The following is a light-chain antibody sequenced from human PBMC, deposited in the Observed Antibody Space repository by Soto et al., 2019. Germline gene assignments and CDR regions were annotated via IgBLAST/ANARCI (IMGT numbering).Light chain of an antibody. CDR3: QQYSSYSRT. V-gene: IGKV1-5*03. CDR2: KAS. CDR1: QTISSL. Sequence: DIQMTQSPSTLSASVGDRVIITCRASQTISSLLAWYQHKPRTAPKLLIYKASNLEAGVPSRFSGSGSWTEFTLTITSLQPDDFATYYCQQYSSYSRTFGQGTKVETK. J-gene: IGKJ2*02.